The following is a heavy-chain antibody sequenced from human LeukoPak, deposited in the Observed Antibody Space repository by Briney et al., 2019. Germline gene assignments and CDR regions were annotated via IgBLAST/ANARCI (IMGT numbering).Heavy chain of an antibody. CDR3: AKDSTRPGYSSGWYYFDY. J-gene: IGHJ4*02. CDR1: GFTFSSYA. D-gene: IGHD6-19*01. V-gene: IGHV3-23*01. Sequence: GGSLRLSCAASGFTFSSYAMSWVRQAPGKGLEWVSAISGSGGSTYYADSVKGRFTISRDNSKNTLYLQMNSLRAEDTAVYYCAKDSTRPGYSSGWYYFDYWGQGNLVTVSS. CDR2: ISGSGGST.